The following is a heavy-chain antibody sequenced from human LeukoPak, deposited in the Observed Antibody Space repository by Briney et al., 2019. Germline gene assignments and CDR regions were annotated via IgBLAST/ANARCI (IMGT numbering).Heavy chain of an antibody. Sequence: ETLSLTCTVSGGSISSYYWSWLRQPPGKGMEWIGYIYYSGSTNYNPSLRSRVTISVDTSKNQFFLKLISVTAADTAVYYCARGGDGYNVHFDYWGQGTLLTVSS. CDR3: ARGGDGYNVHFDY. CDR1: GGSISSYY. CDR2: IYYSGST. D-gene: IGHD5-24*01. V-gene: IGHV4-59*01. J-gene: IGHJ4*02.